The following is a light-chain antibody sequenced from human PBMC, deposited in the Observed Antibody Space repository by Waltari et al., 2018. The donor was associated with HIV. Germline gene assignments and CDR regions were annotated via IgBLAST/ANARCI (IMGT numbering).Light chain of an antibody. J-gene: IGLJ2*01. CDR1: SSDIAYSDY. V-gene: IGLV2-14*01. Sequence: QSALTQPASVSGSPGQSIVLPCTGSSSDIAYSDYVSWDQQYPGQAPKALIYEVTSRPSGTSSRFSGSKSATTAFLAISKLQTDDEADYFCSSYTRRGTVVFGGGTRLTVL. CDR3: SSYTRRGTVV. CDR2: EVT.